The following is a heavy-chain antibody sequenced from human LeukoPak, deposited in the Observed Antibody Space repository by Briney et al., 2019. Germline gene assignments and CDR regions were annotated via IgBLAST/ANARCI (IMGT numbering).Heavy chain of an antibody. CDR3: ARQVGYNHDY. CDR2: IYYSGST. J-gene: IGHJ4*02. D-gene: IGHD5-24*01. V-gene: IGHV4-39*01. Sequence: SETLSLTCTVSGGSISSSSYYWGWIRQPPGKGLEWIGSIYYSGSTYYNPSLKSRVTISVDTSKNQFSLKLSSVTAADTAVYYCARQVGYNHDYWGQGTLVTVSS. CDR1: GGSISSSSYY.